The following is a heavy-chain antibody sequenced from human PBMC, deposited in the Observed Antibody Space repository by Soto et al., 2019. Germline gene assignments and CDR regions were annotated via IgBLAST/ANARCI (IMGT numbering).Heavy chain of an antibody. D-gene: IGHD6-19*01. J-gene: IGHJ6*02. Sequence: QVQLVESGGGVVQPGRSLRLSCAASGFTFSSYGMHWVRQAPGKGLEWVAVISYDGSNKYYADSVKGRFTISRDNSKNTLYLQMNSLRAEDTAVYYCWYMGSGRYEIYYGMDVWGQGTTVTVSS. V-gene: IGHV3-30*03. CDR2: ISYDGSNK. CDR3: WYMGSGRYEIYYGMDV. CDR1: GFTFSSYG.